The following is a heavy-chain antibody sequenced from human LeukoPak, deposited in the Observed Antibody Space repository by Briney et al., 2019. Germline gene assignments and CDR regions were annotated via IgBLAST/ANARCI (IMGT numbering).Heavy chain of an antibody. Sequence: GGSLRLSCAASGFTFSTYWMHWVRQAPGKGLVWVSRINGDGSRSNYADSVKGRFTISRDNARNTLYLQMNSLRAEDTALYYCARISPTSHFDFWGQGTLVTVSS. J-gene: IGHJ4*02. CDR3: ARISPTSHFDF. D-gene: IGHD3-16*01. V-gene: IGHV3-74*01. CDR2: INGDGSRS. CDR1: GFTFSTYW.